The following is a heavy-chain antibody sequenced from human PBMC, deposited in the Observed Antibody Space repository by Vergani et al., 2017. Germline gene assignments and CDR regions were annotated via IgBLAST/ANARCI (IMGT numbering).Heavy chain of an antibody. J-gene: IGHJ3*02. CDR1: GGSISSGSYY. CDR3: ARSGSLYYYDSSGYYVDAFDI. V-gene: IGHV4-61*02. CDR2: IYTSGST. D-gene: IGHD3-22*01. Sequence: QVQLQESGPGLVKPSQTLSLTCTVSGGSISSGSYYWSWIRQPAGKGLEWIGRIYTSGSTNYNPSLKSRVTISVDTSKNQFSLKLSSVTAADTAVYYCARSGSLYYYDSSGYYVDAFDIWGQGTMVTVSS.